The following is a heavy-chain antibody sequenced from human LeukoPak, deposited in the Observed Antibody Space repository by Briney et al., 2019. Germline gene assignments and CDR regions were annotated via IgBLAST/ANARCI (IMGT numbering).Heavy chain of an antibody. CDR3: ARGYCRGGSCYNWGAFDI. D-gene: IGHD2-15*01. CDR1: EFTLSIYA. Sequence: PGRSLRLSWAASEFTLSIYAMHWVRQAPGKGLEWVALMSYDGRHIYYADSVKGRFTISRDNSKNTLYLQMNSLRAEDTAVYYCARGYCRGGSCYNWGAFDIWGQGTMVTVSS. V-gene: IGHV3-30*04. CDR2: MSYDGRHI. J-gene: IGHJ3*02.